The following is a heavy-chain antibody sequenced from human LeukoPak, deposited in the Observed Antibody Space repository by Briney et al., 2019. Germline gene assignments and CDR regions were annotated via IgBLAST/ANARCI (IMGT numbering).Heavy chain of an antibody. Sequence: SVRVSCKASGGTFSSYAISWVRQAPGQGLEWMGRIIPILGIANYAQKFQGRVTITADKSTSTAYMELSSLRSEDTAVYYCARDQAPNWYFDLWGRGTLVTVSS. V-gene: IGHV1-69*04. CDR3: ARDQAPNWYFDL. CDR1: GGTFSSYA. J-gene: IGHJ2*01. CDR2: IIPILGIA.